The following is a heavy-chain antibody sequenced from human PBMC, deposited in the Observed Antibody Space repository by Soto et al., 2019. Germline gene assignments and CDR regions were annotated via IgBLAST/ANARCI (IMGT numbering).Heavy chain of an antibody. CDR2: IYYSGST. J-gene: IGHJ5*02. V-gene: IGHV4-59*01. Sequence: SETLSLTCTVSGGSISSYYWSWIRQPPGKGLEWIGYIYYSGSTNYNPSLKSRVTISVDTSKNQFSLKLSSVTAADTAVYYCARVGDYGSGSYMGWFDPWGQGTLVTVSS. CDR3: ARVGDYGSGSYMGWFDP. CDR1: GGSISSYY. D-gene: IGHD3-10*01.